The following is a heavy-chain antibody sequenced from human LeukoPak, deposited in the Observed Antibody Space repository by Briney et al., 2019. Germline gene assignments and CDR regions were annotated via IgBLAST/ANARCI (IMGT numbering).Heavy chain of an antibody. CDR2: IYTTGNT. CDR1: GGSISSYY. V-gene: IGHV4-4*07. D-gene: IGHD3-3*01. Sequence: TSETLSLTCSVSGGSISSYYWSWIRQPAGKGREWIGRIYTTGNTDYNPSLKSRVTMSVDTSKNQFSLNLSSVTAADTAVNHCARDARGWSGFDYWGQGTLVTVSS. CDR3: ARDARGWSGFDY. J-gene: IGHJ4*02.